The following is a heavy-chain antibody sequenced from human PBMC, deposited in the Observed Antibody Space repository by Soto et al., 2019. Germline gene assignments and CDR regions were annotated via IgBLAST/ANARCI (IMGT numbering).Heavy chain of an antibody. V-gene: IGHV1-18*01. CDR3: ARDHSSGWVNWFDP. J-gene: IGHJ5*02. D-gene: IGHD3-22*01. CDR2: ISAYNGNT. Sequence: ASVKVSCKASGYTFTSYGISWVRQAPGQGLEWMGWISAYNGNTNYAQKLQGRVTMSRDTSKNQFSLKLSSVTTADTAVYYCARDHSSGWVNWFDPWGQGTLVTVSS. CDR1: GYTFTSYG.